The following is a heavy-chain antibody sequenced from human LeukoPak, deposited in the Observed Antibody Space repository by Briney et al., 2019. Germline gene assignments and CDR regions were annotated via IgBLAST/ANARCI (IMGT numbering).Heavy chain of an antibody. J-gene: IGHJ5*02. D-gene: IGHD6-13*01. CDR3: ARITTGYSSSWYWFDP. V-gene: IGHV4-59*08. CDR1: GGSISSYY. Sequence: PSETLSLTCTVSGGSISSYYWSWTRQPPGKGLEWIGYIYCSGSTNYNPSLKSRVTISVDTSKNQFSLKLSSVTAADTAVYYCARITTGYSSSWYWFDPWGQGTLVTVSS. CDR2: IYCSGST.